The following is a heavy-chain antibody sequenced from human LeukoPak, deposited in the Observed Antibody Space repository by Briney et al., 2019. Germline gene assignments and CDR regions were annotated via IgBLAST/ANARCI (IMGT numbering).Heavy chain of an antibody. CDR3: VREGLERRTNFDY. CDR1: GFTFTSHV. D-gene: IGHD1-1*01. Sequence: GGSLRLSCSASGFTFTSHVMHWVRQAPGKGLQYYAGSVKGRFTISRDSSKNTVYLQMNSLTAVDTAVYYCVREGLERRTNFDYWGQGTLVSVSS. J-gene: IGHJ4*02. V-gene: IGHV3-64D*06.